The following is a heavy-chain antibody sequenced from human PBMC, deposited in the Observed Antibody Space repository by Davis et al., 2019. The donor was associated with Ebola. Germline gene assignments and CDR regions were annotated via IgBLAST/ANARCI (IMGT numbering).Heavy chain of an antibody. CDR2: IWYDGSNK. V-gene: IGHV3-33*01. J-gene: IGHJ3*02. CDR1: GFTFSSYG. Sequence: PGGSLRLSCAASGFTFSSYGMHWVRQAPGKGLDRVAVIWYDGSNKYYADSVKGRFTISRDNAKNSLYLQMNSLRAEDTAVYYCARGPMIVVVIASTDDAFDIWGQGTMVTVTS. CDR3: ARGPMIVVVIASTDDAFDI. D-gene: IGHD3-22*01.